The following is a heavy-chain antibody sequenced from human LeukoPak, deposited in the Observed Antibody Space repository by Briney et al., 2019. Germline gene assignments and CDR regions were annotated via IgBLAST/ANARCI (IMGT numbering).Heavy chain of an antibody. CDR3: ARDSSSYYFDY. CDR1: GFTFTSYA. D-gene: IGHD6-6*01. CDR2: ISGSGGDT. V-gene: IGHV3-23*01. J-gene: IGHJ4*02. Sequence: PGGSLRLSCATSGFTFTSYAISWVRQAPGKGLEWVSAISGSGGDTYYADSLKDRFTISRDDSINTLYLQMNSLRAEDTAVYYCARDSSSYYFDYWGQGTLVTVSS.